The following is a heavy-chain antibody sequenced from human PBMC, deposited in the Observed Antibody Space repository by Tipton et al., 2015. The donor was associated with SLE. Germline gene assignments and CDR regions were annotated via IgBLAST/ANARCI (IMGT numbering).Heavy chain of an antibody. J-gene: IGHJ4*02. CDR3: ARDLGDRFDF. V-gene: IGHV1-18*01. Sequence: QLVQSGPEVKTPGASVTISCKTYGFSFISDAISWVRQAPGQGLEWMGCIRTYTGNSYYTESLQGRLTLTRDTYTNTAYMDLGSLRSDDTAIYYCARDLGDRFDFWGQGTRVTVSS. CDR2: IRTYTGNS. CDR1: GFSFISDA. D-gene: IGHD4-17*01.